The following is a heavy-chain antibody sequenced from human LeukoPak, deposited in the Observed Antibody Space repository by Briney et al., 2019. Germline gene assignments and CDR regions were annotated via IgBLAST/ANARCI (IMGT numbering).Heavy chain of an antibody. CDR3: ARHDNSGTYPLYY. D-gene: IGHD3-10*01. Sequence: SETLSLTCTVSGGSISNYYWGWIRQPPGKGLEYLGHIFYSGNTNHSPSLKSRITMSVDTSKNQFSLKLTSVTAADTAVYYCARHDNSGTYPLYYWGQGTLVTVSS. CDR1: GGSISNYY. CDR2: IFYSGNT. J-gene: IGHJ4*02. V-gene: IGHV4-59*08.